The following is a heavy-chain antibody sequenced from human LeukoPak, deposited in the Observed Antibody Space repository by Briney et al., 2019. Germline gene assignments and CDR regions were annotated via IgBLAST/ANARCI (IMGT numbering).Heavy chain of an antibody. D-gene: IGHD6-6*01. J-gene: IGHJ5*02. CDR3: VRDWEWKAARNLFDP. CDR1: GYTFINYG. Sequence: ASVKVSCKASGYTFINYGISWVRQARGQGLEWMGWTSGDNVNTYYAQKFLGRVTMTTDTSTTTAYMELRSLRPDDTAVYYCVRDWEWKAARNLFDPWGQGTRVTVSS. CDR2: TSGDNVNT. V-gene: IGHV1-18*01.